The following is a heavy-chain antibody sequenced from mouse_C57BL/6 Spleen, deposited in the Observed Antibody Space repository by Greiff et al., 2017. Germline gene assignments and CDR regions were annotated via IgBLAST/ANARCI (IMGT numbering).Heavy chain of an antibody. V-gene: IGHV1-82*01. CDR2: IYPGDGDT. CDR3: ARRGNPYAMDY. J-gene: IGHJ4*01. CDR1: GYAFSSSW. Sequence: VKLMESGPELVKPGASVKISCKASGYAFSSSWMNWVKQRPGKGLEWIGRIYPGDGDTNYNGKFKGKATLTADKSSSTAYMQLSSLTSEDSAVYFCARRGNPYAMDYWGQGTSVTVSS. D-gene: IGHD2-1*01.